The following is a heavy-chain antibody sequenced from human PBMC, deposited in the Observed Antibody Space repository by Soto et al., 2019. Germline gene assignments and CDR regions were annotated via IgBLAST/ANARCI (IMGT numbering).Heavy chain of an antibody. J-gene: IGHJ6*02. Sequence: SETLSLTCTVSGGSISSYYWSWIRQPPGKGLEWIGYIYYSGSTNYNPSLKSRVTISVDTSKNQFSLKLSSVTAADTAVYYCARSGAMELRYYYGMDVWGQGTTVTVSS. CDR2: IYYSGST. D-gene: IGHD1-26*01. CDR1: GGSISSYY. V-gene: IGHV4-59*01. CDR3: ARSGAMELRYYYGMDV.